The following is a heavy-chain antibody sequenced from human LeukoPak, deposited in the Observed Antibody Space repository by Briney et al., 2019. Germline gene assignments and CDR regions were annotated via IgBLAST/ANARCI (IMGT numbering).Heavy chain of an antibody. J-gene: IGHJ4*02. Sequence: ASVKVSCKVSGYTLTELSMHWVRQAPGKGLEWMGGFDPEDGETIYAQKFQGRVTMTEDTSTDTAYMELSSLRSEDTAVYYCATDLITGTTQGYWGQGTLVTVSS. CDR3: ATDLITGTTQGY. CDR1: GYTLTELS. V-gene: IGHV1-24*01. CDR2: FDPEDGET. D-gene: IGHD1-7*01.